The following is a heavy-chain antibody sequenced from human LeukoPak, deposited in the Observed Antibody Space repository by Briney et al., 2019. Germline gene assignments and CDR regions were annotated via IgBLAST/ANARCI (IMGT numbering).Heavy chain of an antibody. V-gene: IGHV4-39*01. CDR3: ARQPALTHSHLDY. Sequence: KPSETLSLTCIVSGGSISTSAYYWGWIRQPPGEGLQWIGSIYYSGNTYYNSSLKSRVTISVDTSTSQFSLRLSSVTAADTAVYYCARQPALTHSHLDYWGQGTLVTVSS. CDR1: GGSISTSAYY. J-gene: IGHJ4*02. CDR2: IYYSGNT.